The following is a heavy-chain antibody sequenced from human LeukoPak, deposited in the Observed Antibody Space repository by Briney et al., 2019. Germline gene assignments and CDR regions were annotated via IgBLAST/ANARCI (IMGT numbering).Heavy chain of an antibody. D-gene: IGHD1-26*01. CDR1: GGAFSSYV. CDR2: IIPIFGTA. J-gene: IGHJ4*02. V-gene: IGHV1-69*06. Sequence: GASVKVSCKASGGAFSSYVISWVRQAPGQGLEWMGGIIPIFGTADYAQKFQGRLTITADTSTSTAYMELRSLRSDDTAVYYCRVGATLFDYWGQGTLVTVSS. CDR3: RVGATLFDY.